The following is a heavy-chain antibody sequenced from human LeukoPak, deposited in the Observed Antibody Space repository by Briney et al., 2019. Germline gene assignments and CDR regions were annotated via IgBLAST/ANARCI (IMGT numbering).Heavy chain of an antibody. J-gene: IGHJ3*02. Sequence: PSETLSLTCAVYGGSFSGYYWSWIRQPPGKGLEWIGEINHSGSTNYNPSLKSRVTMSVDTSKNQFSLKLSSVTAADTAVYYCAITSKLHYEGPSDAFDIWGQGTMVTVSS. CDR2: INHSGST. V-gene: IGHV4-34*01. CDR1: GGSFSGYY. D-gene: IGHD3-3*01. CDR3: AITSKLHYEGPSDAFDI.